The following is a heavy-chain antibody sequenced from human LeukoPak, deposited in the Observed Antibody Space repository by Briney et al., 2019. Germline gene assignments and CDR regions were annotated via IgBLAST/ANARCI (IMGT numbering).Heavy chain of an antibody. J-gene: IGHJ4*02. D-gene: IGHD2-15*01. Sequence: GGSLRLSCAASGFSFSSYWMHWVRQAPGKGLMWVSRINSDGSSTSYADSVKGRFTISRDNAKNTLYLQMNSLRAEDTAVYYCARDPVVVAATSFDYWGQGTLVTVSS. CDR3: ARDPVVVAATSFDY. V-gene: IGHV3-74*01. CDR2: INSDGSST. CDR1: GFSFSSYW.